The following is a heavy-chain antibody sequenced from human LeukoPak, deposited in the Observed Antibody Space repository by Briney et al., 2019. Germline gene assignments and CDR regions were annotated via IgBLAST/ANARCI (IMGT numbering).Heavy chain of an antibody. D-gene: IGHD5-18*01. V-gene: IGHV4-39*02. Sequence: PSETLSLTCTVSGGAISSSSYYWGWIRQPPEKGLEWIGSIYYSGSTYYSPSLKSRVTISVDTSKNQFSLKLSSVTAADTAIYYCAKDLAQWYSYDMQEGFAFDYWGQGTLVTVSS. CDR2: IYYSGST. CDR1: GGAISSSSYY. CDR3: AKDLAQWYSYDMQEGFAFDY. J-gene: IGHJ4*02.